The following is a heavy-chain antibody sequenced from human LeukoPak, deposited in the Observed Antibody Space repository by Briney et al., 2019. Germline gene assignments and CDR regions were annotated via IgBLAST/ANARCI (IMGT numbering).Heavy chain of an antibody. CDR2: LYHSGST. Sequence: SETLSLTCAVSGHSISSGYYWGWIRQPPGKGLEWIGTLYHSGSTYARSSLKSRVAISVDTSKNQFSLKLSSVTAADTAVYYCASSGRYCSSTSCYIWVDYWGQGTLVTVSS. J-gene: IGHJ4*02. CDR1: GHSISSGYY. D-gene: IGHD2-2*02. CDR3: ASSGRYCSSTSCYIWVDY. V-gene: IGHV4-38-2*01.